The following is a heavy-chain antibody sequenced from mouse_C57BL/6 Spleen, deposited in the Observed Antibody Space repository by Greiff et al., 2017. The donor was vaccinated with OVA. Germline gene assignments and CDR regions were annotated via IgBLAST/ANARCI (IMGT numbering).Heavy chain of an antibody. V-gene: IGHV1-61*01. CDR1: GYTFTSYW. J-gene: IGHJ3*01. CDR2: IYPSDSET. CDR3: ARGDGSSCAY. D-gene: IGHD1-1*01. Sequence: QVQLQQPGAELVRPGSSVKLSCKASGYTFTSYWMDWVKQRPGQGLEWIGNIYPSDSETHYNQKFTDKATLTVDKSSSTAYMQLSSLTSEDSAVYYCARGDGSSCAYWGQGTLVTVSA.